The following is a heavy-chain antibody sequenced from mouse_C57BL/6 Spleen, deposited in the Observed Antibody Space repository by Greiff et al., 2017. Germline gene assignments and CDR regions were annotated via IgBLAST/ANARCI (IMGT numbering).Heavy chain of an antibody. CDR2: ISSGGSYT. CDR3: ARHCDGYYEADY. V-gene: IGHV5-6*01. J-gene: IGHJ2*01. D-gene: IGHD2-3*01. CDR1: GFTFSSYG. Sequence: EVKLMESGGDLVKPGGSLKLSCAASGFTFSSYGMSWVRQTPDKRLEWVATISSGGSYTYYPDSVKGRFTISRDNAKNTLYLQMSSLKSEDTAMYYCARHCDGYYEADYWGQGTTLTVSS.